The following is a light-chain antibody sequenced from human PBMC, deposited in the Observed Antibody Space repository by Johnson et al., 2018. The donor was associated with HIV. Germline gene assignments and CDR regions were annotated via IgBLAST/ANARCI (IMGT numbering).Light chain of an antibody. Sequence: HSVLTQPPSMSAAPGQKVTISCSGSSSNIGNNYVSWYQQLPGTAPKLLIYDNNNRPSGIPDRFSGSKSGPSATLGITGLQTGDEADYYCGTWDSSLGVFGTGTKVTVL. V-gene: IGLV1-51*01. CDR1: SSNIGNNY. J-gene: IGLJ1*01. CDR3: GTWDSSLGV. CDR2: DNN.